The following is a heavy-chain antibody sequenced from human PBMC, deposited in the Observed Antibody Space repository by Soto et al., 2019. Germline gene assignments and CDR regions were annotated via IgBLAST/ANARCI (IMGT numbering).Heavy chain of an antibody. Sequence: PSETLSLTCTVSGASIISTTKYWGWIRQPPGRGLEWIGTISSIGSTYYNPSLEGRVTISVDTSKNQLSLKVTSVTAADTGLYYCARQDHGDYEFFFDYWGQGTLVTVSS. CDR3: ARQDHGDYEFFFDY. CDR1: GASIISTTKY. J-gene: IGHJ4*02. V-gene: IGHV4-39*01. D-gene: IGHD4-17*01. CDR2: ISSIGST.